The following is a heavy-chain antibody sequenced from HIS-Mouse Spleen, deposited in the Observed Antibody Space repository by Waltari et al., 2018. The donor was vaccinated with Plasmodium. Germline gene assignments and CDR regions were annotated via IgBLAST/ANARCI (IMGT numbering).Heavy chain of an antibody. D-gene: IGHD3-9*01. Sequence: EVQLVESGGGLVKPGGSLRRSCAASGFTFSSYSVNWVAQAPGKGVEWVSSISSSSSYIYYADSVKGRFTISRDNAKNSLYLQMNSLRAEDTAVYYCAREDILTGYYNDYWYFDLWGRGTLVTVSS. CDR1: GFTFSSYS. CDR3: AREDILTGYYNDYWYFDL. CDR2: ISSSSSYI. V-gene: IGHV3-21*01. J-gene: IGHJ2*01.